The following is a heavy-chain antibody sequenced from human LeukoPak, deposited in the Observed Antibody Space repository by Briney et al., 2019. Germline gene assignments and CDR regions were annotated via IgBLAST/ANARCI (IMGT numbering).Heavy chain of an antibody. CDR1: GGSVSSGNYC. CDR2: IYYSGDT. J-gene: IGHJ4*02. D-gene: IGHD3-22*01. Sequence: PSETLSLTCTVSGGSVSSGNYCWSWIRQPPGTGLEWIGYIYYSGDTNYNPSLKGRVTISVDTSKNQVSLKLSSVTAADTAVYYCARDPSGYFNYWGQGTLVTVSS. V-gene: IGHV4-61*01. CDR3: ARDPSGYFNY.